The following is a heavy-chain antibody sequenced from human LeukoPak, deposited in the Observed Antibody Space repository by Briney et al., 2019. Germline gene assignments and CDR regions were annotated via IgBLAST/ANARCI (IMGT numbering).Heavy chain of an antibody. J-gene: IGHJ4*02. CDR3: ARPPSMVRGVTPLDY. CDR1: GYSFTSYW. Sequence: GESLKISCKGSGYSFTSYWIGWVGQMPGKGLEWMGIIYPGDSDTRYSPSFQGEVTISADKSISTAYLQWSSLKASDTAMYYCARPPSMVRGVTPLDYWGQGTLVTVSS. D-gene: IGHD3-10*01. V-gene: IGHV5-51*01. CDR2: IYPGDSDT.